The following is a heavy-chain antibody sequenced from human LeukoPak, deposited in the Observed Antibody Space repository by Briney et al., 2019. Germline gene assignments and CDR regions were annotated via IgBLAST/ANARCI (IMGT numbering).Heavy chain of an antibody. J-gene: IGHJ4*02. CDR3: ARERLGNFDY. Sequence: SETLSLTCTVSGGSISSSDYYWGWIRQPPGKGLDYIGSIYYSGGPYYNPSLKSRVTISVDTSKNQFSLKLSSMTATDTAIYYCARERLGNFDYWGQGTLVTVSS. CDR1: GGSISSSDYY. CDR2: IYYSGGP. V-gene: IGHV4-39*02. D-gene: IGHD3-9*01.